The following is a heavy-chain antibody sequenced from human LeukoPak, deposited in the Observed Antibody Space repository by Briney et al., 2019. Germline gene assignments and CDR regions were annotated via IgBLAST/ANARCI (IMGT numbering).Heavy chain of an antibody. CDR2: INHSGST. D-gene: IGHD3-22*01. V-gene: IGHV4-34*01. CDR3: ARGTHYYDSSAYYRY. J-gene: IGHJ4*02. CDR1: GGSISSYY. Sequence: KSSETLSLTCTVSGGSISSYYWSWIRQPPGKGLEWIGEINHSGSTNYNPSLKSRVTISVDTSKNQFSLKLSSVTAADTAVYYCARGTHYYDSSAYYRYWGQGTLVTVSS.